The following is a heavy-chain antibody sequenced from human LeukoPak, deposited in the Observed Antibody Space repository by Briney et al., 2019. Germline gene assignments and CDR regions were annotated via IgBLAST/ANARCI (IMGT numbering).Heavy chain of an antibody. CDR3: AKAPEITMAHNWFDP. CDR1: GFTFDDYA. CDR2: ISWNSGSI. J-gene: IGHJ5*02. D-gene: IGHD3-10*01. Sequence: PGGSLRLSCAASGFTFDDYAMHRVRHAPGKGLEWVSGISWNSGSIGYADSVKGRFTISRDNAKNSLYLQMNSLRAEDTALYYCAKAPEITMAHNWFDPWGQGTLVTVSS. V-gene: IGHV3-9*01.